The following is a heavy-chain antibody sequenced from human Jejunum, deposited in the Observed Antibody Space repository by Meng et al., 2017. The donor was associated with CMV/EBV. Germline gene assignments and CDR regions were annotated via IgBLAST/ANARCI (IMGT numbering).Heavy chain of an antibody. CDR3: AREQMGAWSGYFDS. V-gene: IGHV3-53*01. J-gene: IGHJ5*01. CDR1: GVRVSDNY. D-gene: IGHD3-3*01. Sequence: AASGVRVSDNYMVWVRQVAGKGLQWVSTLYTGGSAHYAPSVEGRFTISKDNFNNMVYLQMNSLGVEDTGVYYCAREQMGAWSGYFDSWGQGVLVTVSS. CDR2: LYTGGSA.